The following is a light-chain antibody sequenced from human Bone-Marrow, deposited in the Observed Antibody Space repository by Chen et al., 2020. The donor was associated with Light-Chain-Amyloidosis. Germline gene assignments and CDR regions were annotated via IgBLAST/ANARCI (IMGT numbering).Light chain of an antibody. CDR1: SVSIATNY. V-gene: IGLV6-57*01. Sequence: NFMLTPPPSGSESPGKTVIISCTRSSVSIATNYVQWYQQRPGSSPTTVIYEDDQRPSGVPDRFSGSIDRSSNSASLTISGLKTEDEADYYCQSYQGSSQGVFGGGTKLTVL. CDR3: QSYQGSSQGV. CDR2: EDD. J-gene: IGLJ3*02.